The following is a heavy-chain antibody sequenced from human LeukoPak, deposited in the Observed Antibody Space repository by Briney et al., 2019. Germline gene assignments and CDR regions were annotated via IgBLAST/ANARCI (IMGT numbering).Heavy chain of an antibody. CDR2: MNPNSGNT. J-gene: IGHJ5*02. V-gene: IGHV1-8*03. CDR1: GYTFTSYD. Sequence: ASVKVSCKASGYTFTSYDINWVRQATGQGLEWMGWMNPNSGNTGYAQKFQGRVTITRNTSISTAYMELSSLRSEDTAVYYCARGSLYGDYGHNWFDPWGQGTLVTVSS. D-gene: IGHD4-17*01. CDR3: ARGSLYGDYGHNWFDP.